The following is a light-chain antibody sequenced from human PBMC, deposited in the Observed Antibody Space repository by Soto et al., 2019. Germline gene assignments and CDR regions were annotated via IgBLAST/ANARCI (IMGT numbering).Light chain of an antibody. CDR1: QSVSSN. J-gene: IGKJ3*01. CDR3: QQYNSRGIT. Sequence: EIVMTQSPATLSVSPGERATLSCRASQSVSSNLAWDQQKPGQAPRLLIYGASTRATGIPARFSGSGSGTEFTLTISSLLSEDFAVYYCQQYNSRGITCGPGTKVDSK. CDR2: GAS. V-gene: IGKV3-15*01.